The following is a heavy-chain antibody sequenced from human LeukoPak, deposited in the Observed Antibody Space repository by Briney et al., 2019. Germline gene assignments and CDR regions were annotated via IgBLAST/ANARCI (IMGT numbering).Heavy chain of an antibody. CDR3: ARDHNFYGSGRGFDP. Sequence: GESLRLSCAASGFTLSSYSMNWVRQAPGKGLEWVSSISTGSGYIHYADSVKGRFTISRDNAKNSLYLQMNSLRDADTAVYYCARDHNFYGSGRGFDPWGQGTLVTVSS. D-gene: IGHD3-10*01. CDR2: ISTGSGYI. CDR1: GFTLSSYS. V-gene: IGHV3-21*01. J-gene: IGHJ5*02.